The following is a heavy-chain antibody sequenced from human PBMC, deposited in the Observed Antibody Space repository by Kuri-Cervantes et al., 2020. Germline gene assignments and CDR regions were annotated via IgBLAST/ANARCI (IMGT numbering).Heavy chain of an antibody. CDR2: INAGNGNT. Sequence: ASVKVSCKASGYTFTSYAMHWVRQAPGQRLEWMGWINAGNGNTKYSQKFQGRVTMTTDTSTSTAYMELRSLRSDDTAVYYCARDLRAAAGAGNFDYWGQGTLVTVSS. D-gene: IGHD6-13*01. J-gene: IGHJ4*02. CDR3: ARDLRAAAGAGNFDY. CDR1: GYTFTSYA. V-gene: IGHV1-3*01.